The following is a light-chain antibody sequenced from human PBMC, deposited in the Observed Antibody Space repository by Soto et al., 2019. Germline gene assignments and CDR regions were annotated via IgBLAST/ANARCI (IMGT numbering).Light chain of an antibody. V-gene: IGKV4-1*01. Sequence: DIVMTQSPDSLAVSLGERATINCKSSQSVLYSSNNKKYLAWYQQKSGQPPKLLIYWASTRESGVPDRFSGSGSGTDFTLTISRLQAEDVAVYYCQQYYSSPGTFGQGTKVEIK. CDR2: WAS. CDR3: QQYYSSPGT. J-gene: IGKJ1*01. CDR1: QSVLYSSNNKKY.